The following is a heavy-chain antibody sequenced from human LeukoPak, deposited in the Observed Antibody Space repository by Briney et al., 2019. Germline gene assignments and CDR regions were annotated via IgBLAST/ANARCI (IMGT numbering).Heavy chain of an antibody. D-gene: IGHD6-13*01. CDR1: GGTFSSYA. CDR2: IIPIFGTA. J-gene: IGHJ4*02. CDR3: AAGDYSRIYYFDY. V-gene: IGHV1-69*05. Sequence: ASVKVSCKASGGTFSSYAISWVRQAPGQGLEWMGGIIPIFGTANYAQKFQERVTITRDMSTSTAYMELSSLRSEDTAVYYCAAGDYSRIYYFDYWGQGTLVTVSS.